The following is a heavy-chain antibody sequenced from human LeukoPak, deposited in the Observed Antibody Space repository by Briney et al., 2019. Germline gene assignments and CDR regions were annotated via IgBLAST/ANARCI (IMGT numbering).Heavy chain of an antibody. Sequence: GASVKVSCRVSGYTLTELSMHWVRQAPGKGLEWMGGFDPEDGETIYAQKFQGRVTMTEDTSTDTAYMELSSLRSEDTAVYYCATGPLRTDNFDYWGQGTLVTVSS. V-gene: IGHV1-24*01. D-gene: IGHD1-14*01. J-gene: IGHJ4*02. CDR1: GYTLTELS. CDR3: ATGPLRTDNFDY. CDR2: FDPEDGET.